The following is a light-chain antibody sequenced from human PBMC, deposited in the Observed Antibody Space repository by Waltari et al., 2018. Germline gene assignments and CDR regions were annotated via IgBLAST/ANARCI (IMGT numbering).Light chain of an antibody. CDR3: ASHTSRTTWV. V-gene: IGLV2-14*01. J-gene: IGLJ3*02. CDR2: DVT. CDR1: RSDAGAVYN. Sequence: QSALTQPASGSGSPGQSITISCAGTRSDAGAVYNLCWYQQHPGKAPKLMIYDVTKRPSGVSNRFSGSKSGNTASLTISGLQAEDEADYYCASHTSRTTWVFGGGTKVTVL.